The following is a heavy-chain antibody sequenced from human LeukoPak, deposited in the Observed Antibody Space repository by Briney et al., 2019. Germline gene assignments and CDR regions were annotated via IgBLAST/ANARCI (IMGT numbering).Heavy chain of an antibody. J-gene: IGHJ4*02. CDR3: ASVGYYYDSSGYRF. D-gene: IGHD3-22*01. V-gene: IGHV1-2*06. Sequence: ASVKVSCKASGYTFTGYYMHWVRQAPGQGLEWMGRINPNSGGTNYAQKFQGRVTTTRDTSISTAYMELSRLRSDDTAVYYCASVGYYYDSSGYRFWGQGTLVTVSS. CDR2: INPNSGGT. CDR1: GYTFTGYY.